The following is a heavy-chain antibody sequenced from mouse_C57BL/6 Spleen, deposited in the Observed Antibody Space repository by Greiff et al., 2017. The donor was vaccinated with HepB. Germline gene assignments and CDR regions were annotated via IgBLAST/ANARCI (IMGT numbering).Heavy chain of an antibody. J-gene: IGHJ4*01. CDR3: ARNYYGSSWAMDY. Sequence: QVQLQQPGAELVMPGASVKLSCKASGYTFTSYWMHWVKQRPGQGLEWIGEIDPSDSYTNYNQKFKGKSTLTVDKSSSTAYMQLSSLTSEDSAVYYCARNYYGSSWAMDYWGQGTSVTVSS. V-gene: IGHV1-69*01. CDR2: IDPSDSYT. D-gene: IGHD1-1*01. CDR1: GYTFTSYW.